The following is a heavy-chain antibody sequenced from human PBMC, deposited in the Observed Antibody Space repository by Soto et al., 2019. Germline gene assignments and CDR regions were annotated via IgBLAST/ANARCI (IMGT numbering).Heavy chain of an antibody. D-gene: IGHD3-10*02. CDR1: GGSISSGGYY. CDR3: ARSVFT. Sequence: QVQLQESGPGLVKPSQTLSLTCTVSGGSISSGGYYWTWIRQHPGKGLEWIGYIYYSGTTNSNPALKSRVAISAHTSKIEFSLTVGCVADADTALYYCARSVFTWGRGTLGSFSS. CDR2: IYYSGTT. J-gene: IGHJ5*02. V-gene: IGHV4-31*03.